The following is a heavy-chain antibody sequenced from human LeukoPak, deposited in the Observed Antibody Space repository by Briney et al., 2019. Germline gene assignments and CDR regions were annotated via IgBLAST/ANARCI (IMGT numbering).Heavy chain of an antibody. CDR3: AELGITMIGGV. CDR1: GFTFSSYA. V-gene: IGHV3-30*04. Sequence: GGSLRLSCAASGFTFSSYAMHWVRQAPGKGLEWVAVISYDGTNKYYADSVKGRFTISRDNAKNSLYLQMNSLRAEDTAVYYCAELGITMIGGVWGKGTTVTISS. CDR2: ISYDGTNK. D-gene: IGHD3-10*02. J-gene: IGHJ6*04.